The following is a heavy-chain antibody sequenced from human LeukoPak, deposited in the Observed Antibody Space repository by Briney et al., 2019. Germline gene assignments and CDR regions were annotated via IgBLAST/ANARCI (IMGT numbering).Heavy chain of an antibody. CDR2: INHSGST. Sequence: SGTLSLTCAVYGGSFSGYYWSWIRQPPGKGLEWIGEINHSGSTNYNPSLKSRVTISVDTSKNQFSLKLSSVTAADTAVYYCARGYLGGSYSIYYYYGMDVWGQGTTVTVSS. D-gene: IGHD3-10*01. V-gene: IGHV4-34*01. J-gene: IGHJ6*02. CDR3: ARGYLGGSYSIYYYYGMDV. CDR1: GGSFSGYY.